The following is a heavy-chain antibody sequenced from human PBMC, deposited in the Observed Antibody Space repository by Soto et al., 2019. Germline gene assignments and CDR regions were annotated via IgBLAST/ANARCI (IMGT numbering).Heavy chain of an antibody. V-gene: IGHV3-7*01. J-gene: IGHJ4*02. Sequence: EVQLVESGGGLGQPGGSLRLSCAASGFTFSNYGMRWVRQAPGKGLEWVANIKKDESEKYYVDSVVGLFTISRNNAENSLYLQKNSLRAEDTAVYYTARLYLAATITSLDYWGQGTLVTVSS. CDR1: GFTFSNYG. CDR2: IKKDESEK. D-gene: IGHD5-12*01. CDR3: ARLYLAATITSLDY.